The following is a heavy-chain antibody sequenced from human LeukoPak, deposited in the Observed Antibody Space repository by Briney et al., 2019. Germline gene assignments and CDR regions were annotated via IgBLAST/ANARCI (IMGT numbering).Heavy chain of an antibody. D-gene: IGHD6-19*01. CDR1: AGFTFSDYW. CDR2: ISQDGREK. J-gene: IGHJ4*02. V-gene: IGHV3-7*03. Sequence: GGSLRLSCAASAGFTFSDYWMNWVRQAPGKGLEWVAIISQDGREKLYVDSVKGRFTISRDSAKSSLYLQINSLRAEDTAVYYCVGGIGWQPDYWGQGTLVTVSS. CDR3: VGGIGWQPDY.